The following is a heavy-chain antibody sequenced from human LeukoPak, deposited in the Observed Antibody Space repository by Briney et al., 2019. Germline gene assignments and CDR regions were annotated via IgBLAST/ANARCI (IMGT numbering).Heavy chain of an antibody. Sequence: PSETLSLTCTVSGYSISSGYYWDWIRQPPGKGLEWIGSIYYSGSTYYKSSLKSRVTISLDTSKNQFSLKLSSVTAADTAVYYCARARHGYIYGYRPNELGHFFDYWGQGTLVTVSS. V-gene: IGHV4-38-2*02. CDR2: IYYSGST. D-gene: IGHD5-18*01. CDR3: ARARHGYIYGYRPNELGHFFDY. CDR1: GYSISSGYY. J-gene: IGHJ4*02.